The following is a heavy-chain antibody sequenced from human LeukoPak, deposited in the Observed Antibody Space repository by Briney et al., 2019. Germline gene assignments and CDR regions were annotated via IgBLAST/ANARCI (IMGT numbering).Heavy chain of an antibody. Sequence: SGGSLRLSCAASGFTFSSYSMNWVRQAPGKGLEWVSSISSSSSYIYYADSVKGRFTISRDNAKNSLYLQMNSLRAEDTAVYYCARLELGYCSSTSCPNPSFDYWGQGTLVTVSS. D-gene: IGHD2-2*01. V-gene: IGHV3-21*01. J-gene: IGHJ4*02. CDR3: ARLELGYCSSTSCPNPSFDY. CDR2: ISSSSSYI. CDR1: GFTFSSYS.